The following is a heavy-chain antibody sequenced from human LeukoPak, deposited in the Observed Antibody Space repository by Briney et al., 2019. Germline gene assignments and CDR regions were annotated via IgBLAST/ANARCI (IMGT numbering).Heavy chain of an antibody. V-gene: IGHV3-30*01. CDR2: MSNDGSNK. J-gene: IGHJ4*02. CDR3: ASPSRGGWSHPQDY. D-gene: IGHD6-19*01. Sequence: GGSLRLFCAASGFTFSCYTVHWVRQATGKGLDWVAVMSNDGSNKYYADSVKGRYTISRDNSKNTLYLQMNSLRAEDTAVYYCASPSRGGWSHPQDYWGQGTLVTVSS. CDR1: GFTFSCYT.